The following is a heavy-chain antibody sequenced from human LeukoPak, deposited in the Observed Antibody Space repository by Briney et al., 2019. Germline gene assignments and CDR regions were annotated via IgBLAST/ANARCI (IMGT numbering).Heavy chain of an antibody. J-gene: IGHJ4*02. V-gene: IGHV3-23*01. CDR2: ISANGQAT. CDR1: GFAFGTYA. Sequence: GGSLRLSCAGSGFAFGTYAMSWVRQAPRMGLEWVPSISANGQATYYADSVEGRFTISRDNSKSTLYLQLNSLRAEDTATYYCARDPYNSILYRLAHWGQGTLVTVSS. CDR3: ARDPYNSILYRLAH. D-gene: IGHD1-20*01.